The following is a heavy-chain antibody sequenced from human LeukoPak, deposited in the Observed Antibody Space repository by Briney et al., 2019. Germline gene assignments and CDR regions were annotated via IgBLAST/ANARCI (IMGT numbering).Heavy chain of an antibody. D-gene: IGHD4-17*01. CDR3: ARHNHHYGDYRPSDY. Sequence: PSETLSLTCTVSNYSINSGYYWGWIRQPPGKGLEWIGCVYRSGSTHYNPSFKSRVTLSVDTSKNQFSLKLTSVTAADTAVYYCARHNHHYGDYRPSDYWGQGTLVTVSS. CDR1: NYSINSGYY. CDR2: VYRSGST. J-gene: IGHJ4*02. V-gene: IGHV4-38-2*02.